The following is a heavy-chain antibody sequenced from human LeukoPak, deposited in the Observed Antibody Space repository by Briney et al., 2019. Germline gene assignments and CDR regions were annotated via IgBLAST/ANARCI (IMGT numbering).Heavy chain of an antibody. CDR1: GGSINNADYY. J-gene: IGHJ4*02. CDR2: IFYSGNT. Sequence: SETLSLTCTVSGGSINNADYYWTWIRQHPGKGLERIGFIFYSGNTYYNPSLKSRVTISIDTSKNQFSLKMNSVTAADTAVYYCATTRAHQFDFWGQGTLVTVSS. D-gene: IGHD2-2*01. CDR3: ATTRAHQFDF. V-gene: IGHV4-31*03.